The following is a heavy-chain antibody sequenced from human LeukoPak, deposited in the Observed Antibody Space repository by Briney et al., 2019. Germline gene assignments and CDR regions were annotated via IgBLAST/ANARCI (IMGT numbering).Heavy chain of an antibody. CDR3: ARALSSGDYYGMDV. Sequence: ASVKVSCKASGYTITGYYIHWVRQAPGQGLEWMGWINPNSGGTTYAQKFQVWVTMTRDTSISTAYMELSRLRSDDTAVYFCARALSSGDYYGMDVWGQGTTVTVSS. CDR2: INPNSGGT. D-gene: IGHD3-16*01. V-gene: IGHV1-2*04. J-gene: IGHJ6*02. CDR1: GYTITGYY.